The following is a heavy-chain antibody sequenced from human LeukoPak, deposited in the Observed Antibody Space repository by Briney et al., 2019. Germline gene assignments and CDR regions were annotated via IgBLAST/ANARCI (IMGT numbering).Heavy chain of an antibody. CDR2: INPNSGGT. Sequence: ASVTVSCKASGYTFTGYYMHWVRQAPGQGLEWMGWINPNSGGTNYAQKFQGRVTMTRDTSISTAYMELSRLRSDDTAVYYCARDAHSGSYLPHGYWGQGTLVTVSS. CDR1: GYTFTGYY. D-gene: IGHD1-26*01. CDR3: ARDAHSGSYLPHGY. J-gene: IGHJ4*02. V-gene: IGHV1-2*02.